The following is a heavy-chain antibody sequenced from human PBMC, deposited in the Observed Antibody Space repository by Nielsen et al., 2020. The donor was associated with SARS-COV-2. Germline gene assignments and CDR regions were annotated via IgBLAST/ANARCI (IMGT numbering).Heavy chain of an antibody. D-gene: IGHD2-2*01. Sequence: GSLRLSCADSGFTFSDYYMSWIRQAPGKGLEWVSYISSSGSTIYYADSVKGRFTISRDNAKNSLYLQMNSLRAEDTAVYYCAKDKYQLLNYGMDVWGQGTTVTVSS. V-gene: IGHV3-11*01. CDR1: GFTFSDYY. CDR3: AKDKYQLLNYGMDV. J-gene: IGHJ6*02. CDR2: ISSSGSTI.